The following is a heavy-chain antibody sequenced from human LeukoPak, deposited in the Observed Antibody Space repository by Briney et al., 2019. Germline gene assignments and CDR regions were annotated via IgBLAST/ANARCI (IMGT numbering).Heavy chain of an antibody. CDR1: GGSISSGGYY. CDR2: IYYSGST. CDR3: ARDGGTRAFDH. Sequence: SQTLSLTCTVSGGSISSGGYYWSWIRQHPGEGLEWIGYIYYSGSTYYNPSLKSRVTISVDTSKNQFSLKLSSVTAADTAVYHCARDGGTRAFDHWGQGTLVTVSS. D-gene: IGHD3-16*01. V-gene: IGHV4-31*03. J-gene: IGHJ4*02.